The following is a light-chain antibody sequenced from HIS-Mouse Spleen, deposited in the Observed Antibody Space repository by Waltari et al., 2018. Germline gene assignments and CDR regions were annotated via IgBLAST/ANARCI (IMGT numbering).Light chain of an antibody. V-gene: IGLV1-44*01. CDR1: SSNIGSNT. J-gene: IGLJ3*02. CDR3: AAWDDSLNGWV. Sequence: QSVLTQPPSASGTPGQRVTISCSGSSSNIGSNTVHWYQQPPGTAPKLLIYSNNPRPSGVPDRFSGSKSGTSASLAISGLQSEDEADYYCAAWDDSLNGWVFGGGTKLTVL. CDR2: SNN.